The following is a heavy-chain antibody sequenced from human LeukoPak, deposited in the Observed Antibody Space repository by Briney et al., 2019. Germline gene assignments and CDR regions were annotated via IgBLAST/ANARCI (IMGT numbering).Heavy chain of an antibody. Sequence: ASVKVSCKASGYTFTSYDINWVRQATGQGLEWMGWMNPNSGNTGYAQKFQGRVTMTRNTSISAAYMEPSSLRSEDTAVYYCARGDTVDSGSYYLADYWGPGNLVTVSS. J-gene: IGHJ4*02. CDR3: ARGDTVDSGSYYLADY. V-gene: IGHV1-8*01. CDR1: GYTFTSYD. CDR2: MNPNSGNT. D-gene: IGHD1-26*01.